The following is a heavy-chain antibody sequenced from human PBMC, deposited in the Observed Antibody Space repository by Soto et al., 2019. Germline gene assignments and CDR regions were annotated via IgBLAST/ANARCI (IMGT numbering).Heavy chain of an antibody. Sequence: EVQLVESGGGLVQPGGSLRLSCAASGFTVSSYYMSWARQAPWKGLEWVSVIYSGNTGTTYYAGSVKGRFTISRDISKNTVYLQMNSLRAEVIAVYYCAREGFSRPTEYWGQGTLVTVSS. V-gene: IGHV3-66*01. D-gene: IGHD2-2*01. CDR3: AREGFSRPTEY. J-gene: IGHJ4*02. CDR2: IYSGNTGTT. CDR1: GFTVSSYY.